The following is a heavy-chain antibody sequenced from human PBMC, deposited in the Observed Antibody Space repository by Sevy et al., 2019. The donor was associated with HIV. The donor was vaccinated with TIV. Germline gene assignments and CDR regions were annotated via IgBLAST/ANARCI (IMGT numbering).Heavy chain of an antibody. Sequence: GRSLRLSCSASGFTFSDYYMSWIRQAPGKGLEWVSYISTSSTYTNHADSVKGRFTISRDNANNSLYLPMNSLRAEDTAVYFCARVRYKYGSYYFDYWGQGTLVTVSS. D-gene: IGHD5-18*01. V-gene: IGHV3-11*06. CDR1: GFTFSDYY. CDR3: ARVRYKYGSYYFDY. J-gene: IGHJ4*02. CDR2: ISTSSTYT.